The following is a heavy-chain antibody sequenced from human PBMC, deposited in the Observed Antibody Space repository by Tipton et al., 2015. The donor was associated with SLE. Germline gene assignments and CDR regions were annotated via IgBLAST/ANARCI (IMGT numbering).Heavy chain of an antibody. D-gene: IGHD5-24*01. CDR1: GGSISRYY. J-gene: IGHJ3*02. CDR3: AREGLRSYEI. CDR2: IYYSGGT. V-gene: IGHV4-59*01. Sequence: TLSLTCHVSGGSISRYYWSWIRQPPGKGLEWIGYIYYSGGTNYNPSLQSRVTISLDTSKNQFSLKLSSVTAADTAVYYCAREGLRSYEIWGQGTMVTVSS.